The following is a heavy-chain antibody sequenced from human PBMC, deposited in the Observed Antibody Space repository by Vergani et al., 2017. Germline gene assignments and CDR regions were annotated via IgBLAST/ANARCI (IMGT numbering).Heavy chain of an antibody. CDR1: GGSISSYY. D-gene: IGHD5-12*01. CDR2: IYYSGST. V-gene: IGHV4-59*08. Sequence: QVQLQESGPGLVKPSETLSLTCTVSGGSISSYYWSWIRQPPGKGLEWIGYIYYSGSTNYNPSLKSRVTISVDTSKNQFSLKLSSVTAADTAVYYCATYSGYDLGPFDYWGQGTLVTVSS. J-gene: IGHJ4*02. CDR3: ATYSGYDLGPFDY.